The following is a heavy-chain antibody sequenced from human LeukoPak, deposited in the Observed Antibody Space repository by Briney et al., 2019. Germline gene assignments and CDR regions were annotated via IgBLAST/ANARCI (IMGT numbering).Heavy chain of an antibody. CDR3: ARGHGYVWGKSSP. CDR2: INESGST. D-gene: IGHD3-16*01. Sequence: PSETLSLTCAVYGGSVNPYYWSWIRQSPERGLEWIGEINESGSTKYNPSLKSRVTISVVTSKNQFSLKLNTVTAADTAVYYCARGHGYVWGKSSPWGQGTLVTVSS. CDR1: GGSVNPYY. J-gene: IGHJ5*02. V-gene: IGHV4-34*01.